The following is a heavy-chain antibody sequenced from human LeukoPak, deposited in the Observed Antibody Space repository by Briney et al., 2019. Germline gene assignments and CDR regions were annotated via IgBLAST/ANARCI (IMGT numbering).Heavy chain of an antibody. D-gene: IGHD3-9*01. J-gene: IGHJ4*02. CDR3: ARKDDILTGYYNY. Sequence: PSETPSLTCTVSGYSISSGYYWGWIRQPPGKGLEWIGSIYHSGSTYYNPSLKSRVTISVDTSKNQFSLKLSSVTAADTAVYYCARKDDILTGYYNYWGQGTLVTVSS. CDR2: IYHSGST. CDR1: GYSISSGYY. V-gene: IGHV4-38-2*02.